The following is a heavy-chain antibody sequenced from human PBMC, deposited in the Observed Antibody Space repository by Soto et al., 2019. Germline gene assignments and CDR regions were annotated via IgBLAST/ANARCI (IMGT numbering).Heavy chain of an antibody. CDR1: GYTFTSYG. J-gene: IGHJ6*03. CDR2: ISAYNGNT. D-gene: IGHD1-1*01. CDR3: ARIPPQRPGTYYYYMDV. V-gene: IGHV1-18*01. Sequence: QVPLVQSGAEVKKPGASVKVSCKASGYTFTSYGISWVRQAPGQGLEWMGWISAYNGNTNYAQKLQGRVTMTTDTSTSTAYMELRSLRSDDTAVYYCARIPPQRPGTYYYYMDVWGKGTTVTVSS.